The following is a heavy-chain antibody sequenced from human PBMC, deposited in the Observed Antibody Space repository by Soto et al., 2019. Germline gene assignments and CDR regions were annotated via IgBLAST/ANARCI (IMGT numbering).Heavy chain of an antibody. J-gene: IGHJ4*02. V-gene: IGHV3-23*01. Sequence: GGSLRLSCAASGFTFSIYAMSWVRQAPGKGLEWVSSISGSGDSAYYADSVKGRFTISRDNSKNTLYLQINSLRAEETVVYYCAKERSDHRIAAAVIDYWGQGSQVTVSS. D-gene: IGHD6-25*01. CDR2: ISGSGDSA. CDR3: AKERSDHRIAAAVIDY. CDR1: GFTFSIYA.